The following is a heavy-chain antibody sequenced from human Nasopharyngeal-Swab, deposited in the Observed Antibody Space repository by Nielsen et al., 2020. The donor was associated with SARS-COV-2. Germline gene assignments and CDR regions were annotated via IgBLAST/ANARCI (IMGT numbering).Heavy chain of an antibody. Sequence: RQPPGKGLEWIGYIYYSGSTYYNPSLKSRVTISVDTSKNQFSLKLSSVTAADTAVYYCARNYGDQVNMDVWGKGTTVTVSS. CDR3: ARNYGDQVNMDV. J-gene: IGHJ6*04. CDR2: IYYSGST. V-gene: IGHV4-31*02. D-gene: IGHD4-17*01.